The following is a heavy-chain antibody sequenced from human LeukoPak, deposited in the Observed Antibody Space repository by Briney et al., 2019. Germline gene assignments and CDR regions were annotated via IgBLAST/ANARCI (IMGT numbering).Heavy chain of an antibody. CDR3: ATQRYSSGWYPYPNYYYYYGMDV. D-gene: IGHD6-19*01. Sequence: SETLSLTCTVSGGSISSSSYYWGWIPQPPGKGLEWIVSIYYSGSTYYNPSLKSRVTISVDTSKNQFSLKLSSVTAADTAVYYCATQRYSSGWYPYPNYYYYYGMDVWGEGTTVTVSS. CDR1: GGSISSSSYY. J-gene: IGHJ6*04. CDR2: IYYSGST. V-gene: IGHV4-39*01.